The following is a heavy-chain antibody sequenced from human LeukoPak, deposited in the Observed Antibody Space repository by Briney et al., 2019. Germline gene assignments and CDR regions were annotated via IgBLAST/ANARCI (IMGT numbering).Heavy chain of an antibody. CDR3: ARQLDNSYYGMDV. J-gene: IGHJ6*02. D-gene: IGHD2-2*03. CDR1: GGSITNYY. CDR2: IYYIGST. Sequence: SETLSLTCTVSGGSITNYYLSWIRQPPGKGLEWIGYIYYIGSTNYSPSLKSRVTISVDRYKNQFSLKVSSVTAADTAVYYCARQLDNSYYGMDVWGQGTTVTVSS. V-gene: IGHV4-59*01.